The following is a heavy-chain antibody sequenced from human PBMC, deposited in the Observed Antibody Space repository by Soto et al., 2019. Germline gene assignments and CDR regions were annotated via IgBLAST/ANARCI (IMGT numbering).Heavy chain of an antibody. CDR2: ISESGTSM. D-gene: IGHD6-19*01. Sequence: GGSLRLSCAASGFPFSRYEMNWVRQAPGKGLEWISYISESGTSMYYADAVKGRFAISRDNAQNSLYLQMNSLRIEDTAVYYCARDHEVHDSRGHKIRAMDVWGQGTTVTVSS. J-gene: IGHJ6*02. CDR1: GFPFSRYE. V-gene: IGHV3-48*03. CDR3: ARDHEVHDSRGHKIRAMDV.